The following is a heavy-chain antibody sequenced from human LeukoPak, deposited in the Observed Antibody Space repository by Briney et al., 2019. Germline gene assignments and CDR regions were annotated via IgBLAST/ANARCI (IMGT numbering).Heavy chain of an antibody. CDR1: GGSISSGGYS. D-gene: IGHD3-22*01. Sequence: PSQTLSLTCAVSGGSISSGGYSWSWIRQPPGKGLEWIGYIYHSGSTYYNPSLKSRVTISVDRSKNQFSLKLSSVTAADTAVYYCARVDSSGRKAFDIWGQGTMVTVSS. CDR2: IYHSGST. CDR3: ARVDSSGRKAFDI. V-gene: IGHV4-30-2*01. J-gene: IGHJ3*02.